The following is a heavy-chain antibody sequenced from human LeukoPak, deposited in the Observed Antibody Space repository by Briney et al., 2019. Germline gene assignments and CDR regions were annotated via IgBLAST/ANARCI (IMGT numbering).Heavy chain of an antibody. Sequence: SETLSLTCAVSGGSISSGGYSWSWIRQPPGKGLEWIGYIYYSGSTYYNPSLKSRVTISVDTSKNQFSLKLSSVTAADTAVYYCARDMPFYGSGSYSDAFDIWGRGTMVTVSS. CDR1: GGSISSGGYS. J-gene: IGHJ3*02. V-gene: IGHV4-30-4*07. CDR3: ARDMPFYGSGSYSDAFDI. CDR2: IYYSGST. D-gene: IGHD3-10*01.